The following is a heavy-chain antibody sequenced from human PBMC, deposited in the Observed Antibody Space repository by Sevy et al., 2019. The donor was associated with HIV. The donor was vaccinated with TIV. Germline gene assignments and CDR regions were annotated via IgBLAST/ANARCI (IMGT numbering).Heavy chain of an antibody. J-gene: IGHJ6*02. D-gene: IGHD3-16*01. CDR2: INPNSGGT. V-gene: IGHV1-2*02. CDR3: ARDWGSSSAWTFYGMDV. Sequence: ASVKVSCKASGYTFTGYYIHWVRQAPRHGLERMGWINPNSGGTDYAQQFQDRVTMIRDTSISPAYMELSRLRSDDTAVYYCARDWGSSSAWTFYGMDVWGQGTPVTVSS. CDR1: GYTFTGYY.